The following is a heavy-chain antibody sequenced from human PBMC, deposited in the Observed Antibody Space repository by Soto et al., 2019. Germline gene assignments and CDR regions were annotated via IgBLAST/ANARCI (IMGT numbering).Heavy chain of an antibody. J-gene: IGHJ4*02. CDR2: INGDGSYT. CDR1: GFTFSSYW. Sequence: GGSLRLSCAASGFTFSSYWMHWVRQAPGKGLVWVSRINGDGSYTGYADSVKGRFTISRDNAKNTLYLQMNILRAEDTAVYFCARSLSTRPDYWGQGTLVTVSS. V-gene: IGHV3-74*01. D-gene: IGHD2-2*01. CDR3: ARSLSTRPDY.